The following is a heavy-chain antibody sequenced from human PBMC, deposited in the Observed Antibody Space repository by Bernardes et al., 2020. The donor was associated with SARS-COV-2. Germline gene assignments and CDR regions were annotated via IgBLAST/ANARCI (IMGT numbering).Heavy chain of an antibody. Sequence: SETLSLTCIVSGGSISSDFYYWAWIRQPPGKGLEWIGYIYYSGSTNYTPSLKSRVTISVDTSKNQFSLKLNSVTAADTAVYYCARDYNWGNWYFDLWGRGTLVTVSS. J-gene: IGHJ2*01. CDR3: ARDYNWGNWYFDL. CDR1: GGSISSDFYY. D-gene: IGHD7-27*01. CDR2: IYYSGST. V-gene: IGHV4-61*01.